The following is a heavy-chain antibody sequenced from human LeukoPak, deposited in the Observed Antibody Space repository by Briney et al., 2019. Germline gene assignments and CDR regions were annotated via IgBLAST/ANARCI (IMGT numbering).Heavy chain of an antibody. CDR3: ARVLYRCSSTSCYVMMGEAFDP. CDR2: IIPIFGTA. Sequence: SVKVSCKASGDTLSSYAISWVPQAPGQGLEWMGEIIPIFGTASCAQKFQGRVTITADESTSTAYMELSSLRSEDTAVYYCARVLYRCSSTSCYVMMGEAFDPWGQGTLVTVSS. J-gene: IGHJ5*02. D-gene: IGHD2-2*01. V-gene: IGHV1-69*13. CDR1: GDTLSSYA.